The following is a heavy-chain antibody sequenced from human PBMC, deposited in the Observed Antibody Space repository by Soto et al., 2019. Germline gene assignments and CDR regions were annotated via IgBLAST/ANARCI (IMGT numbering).Heavy chain of an antibody. J-gene: IGHJ5*02. D-gene: IGHD1-20*01. CDR2: IYYSGST. CDR3: ARDLGTYNWNPGGWFDP. CDR1: GGSISSYY. V-gene: IGHV4-59*01. Sequence: SETLSLTCTVSGGSISSYYWSWIRQPPGKGLEWIGYIYYSGSTNYNPSLKSRVTISVDTSKNQFSLKLSSVTAADTAVYYSARDLGTYNWNPGGWFDPWGQGTLVTVSS.